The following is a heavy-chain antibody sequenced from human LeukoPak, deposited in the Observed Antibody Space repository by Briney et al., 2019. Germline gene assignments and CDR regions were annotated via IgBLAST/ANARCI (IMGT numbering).Heavy chain of an antibody. CDR2: INPSGGST. CDR1: GYTFTSYY. V-gene: IGHV1-46*01. D-gene: IGHD3-22*01. CDR3: ARDRDYYDSSGHYPHFDY. Sequence: ASVKVSCKASGYTFTSYYMHWVRQAPGQGLEWMGIINPSGGSTSYAQKFQGRVTMTRDTSTSTVYMELSSLRSEDTAVYYCARDRDYYDSSGHYPHFDYWGQGTLVPVSS. J-gene: IGHJ4*02.